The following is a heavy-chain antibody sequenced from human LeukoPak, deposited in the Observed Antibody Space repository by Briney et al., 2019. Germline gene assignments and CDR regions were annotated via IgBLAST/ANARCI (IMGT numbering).Heavy chain of an antibody. CDR1: GYTFIGYY. Sequence: ASVKVSCKASGYTFIGYYMHWVRQAPGQGLEWMGWINPNSGVTNCAQKFQDRVTMTRDTSISTAYMELSRLTSDDTAVYYCARENWFDSWGQGTLVSVSS. CDR3: ARENWFDS. V-gene: IGHV1-2*02. J-gene: IGHJ5*01. CDR2: INPNSGVT.